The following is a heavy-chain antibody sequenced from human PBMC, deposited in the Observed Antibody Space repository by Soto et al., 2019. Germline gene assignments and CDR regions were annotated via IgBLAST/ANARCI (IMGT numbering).Heavy chain of an antibody. CDR2: ISHDGSKK. CDR3: AKDKGPYYDFWSGQRWFDP. CDR1: GFTFSTHG. V-gene: IGHV3-30*18. J-gene: IGHJ5*02. Sequence: LRLSCAASGFTFSTHGMHWVRQAPGKGPEWVAVISHDGSKKYYVESVEGRFSISRDNSKSIVHLQMNNVRTEDTAVYYCAKDKGPYYDFWSGQRWFDPWGQGTLVTVSS. D-gene: IGHD3-3*01.